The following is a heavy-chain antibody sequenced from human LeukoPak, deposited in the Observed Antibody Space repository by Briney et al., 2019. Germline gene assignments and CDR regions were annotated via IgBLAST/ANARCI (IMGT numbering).Heavy chain of an antibody. V-gene: IGHV3-30*18. CDR1: GFTFTMFS. D-gene: IGHD2-2*01. CDR3: AKGEVVPAANDAFDI. CDR2: ISYDGSNK. J-gene: IGHJ3*02. Sequence: QSGGSLRLSCAASGFTFTMFSMNWLRQAPGKGLEWVAVISYDGSNKYYADSVKGRFTISRDNSKNTLYLQMNSLRAEDTAVYYCAKGEVVPAANDAFDIWGQGTMVTVSS.